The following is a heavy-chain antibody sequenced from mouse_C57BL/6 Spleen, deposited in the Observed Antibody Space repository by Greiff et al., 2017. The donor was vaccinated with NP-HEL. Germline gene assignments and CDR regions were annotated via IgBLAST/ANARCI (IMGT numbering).Heavy chain of an antibody. CDR3: ATSGGLLPDY. CDR1: GYTFTSYT. V-gene: IGHV1-4*01. Sequence: QVQLQQSGAELARPGASVKMSCKASGYTFTSYTMHWVKQRPGQGLEWIGYINPSSGYTKYNQKFKDKATLTADKSSSTAYMQLSSLTSEDSAVYYCATSGGLLPDYWGQGTTLTVSS. J-gene: IGHJ2*01. CDR2: INPSSGYT. D-gene: IGHD2-3*01.